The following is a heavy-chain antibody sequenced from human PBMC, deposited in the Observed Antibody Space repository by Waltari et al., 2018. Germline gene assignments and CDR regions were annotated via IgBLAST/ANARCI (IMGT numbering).Heavy chain of an antibody. D-gene: IGHD3-9*01. V-gene: IGHV4-34*01. Sequence: QVQLQQWGAGLLKPSETLSLTCAVYGGSFSGYYWSWIRQPPGKGLEWIGEINHSGSTNYNPSLKSRVTISVDTSKNQFALKLSSVTAADTAVYYCARERGGNYDIHFDYWGQGTLVTVSS. J-gene: IGHJ4*02. CDR1: GGSFSGYY. CDR3: ARERGGNYDIHFDY. CDR2: INHSGST.